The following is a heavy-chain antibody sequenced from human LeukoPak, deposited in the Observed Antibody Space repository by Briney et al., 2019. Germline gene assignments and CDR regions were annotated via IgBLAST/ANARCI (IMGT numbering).Heavy chain of an antibody. V-gene: IGHV4-59*08. Sequence: PSETLSLTCTVSGGSISSYCWSWIRQPPGKGLEWIGYIYYSGSTNYNPSLKSRVTISVDTSKNQFSLKLSSVTAADTAVYYCARQILTGPYYYYYYGMDVWGQGTTVTVSS. CDR2: IYYSGST. CDR3: ARQILTGPYYYYYYGMDV. J-gene: IGHJ6*02. CDR1: GGSISSYC. D-gene: IGHD3-9*01.